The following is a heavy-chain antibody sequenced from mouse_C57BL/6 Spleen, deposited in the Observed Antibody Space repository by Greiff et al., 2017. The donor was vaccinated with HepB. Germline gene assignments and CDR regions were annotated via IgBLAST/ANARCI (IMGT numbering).Heavy chain of an antibody. CDR3: PRGVLHWYIDV. CDR1: GFTFSSYA. D-gene: IGHD1-1*01. Sequence: EVQVVESGGGLVKPGGSLKLSCAASGFTFSSYAMSWVRQTPEKRLEWVATISDGGSYTYYPDNVKGRFTFSIDNAKYNQYLQMSPLKSEDTAMYYCPRGVLHWYIDVWGTGTTVTVSS. CDR2: ISDGGSYT. J-gene: IGHJ1*03. V-gene: IGHV5-4*01.